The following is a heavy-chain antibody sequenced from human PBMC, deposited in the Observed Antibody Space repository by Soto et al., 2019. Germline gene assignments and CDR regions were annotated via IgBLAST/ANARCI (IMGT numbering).Heavy chain of an antibody. CDR2: INAGNGNT. Sequence: ASVKVSCKASGYTFTSYFMHWVRQAPGQRLEWMGWINAGNGNTKYSQKFQGRVTITRDTSASTAYMELSSLRSQDTAVYYCAGGDILTGYYSNSFDHWGQGTPVTVSS. CDR1: GYTFTSYF. D-gene: IGHD3-9*01. J-gene: IGHJ4*02. V-gene: IGHV1-3*01. CDR3: AGGDILTGYYSNSFDH.